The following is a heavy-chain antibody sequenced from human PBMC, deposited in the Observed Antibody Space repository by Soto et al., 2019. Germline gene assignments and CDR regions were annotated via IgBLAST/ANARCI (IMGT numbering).Heavy chain of an antibody. CDR3: ARGDPLLWFGEKVYYGMDV. V-gene: IGHV4-30-2*01. CDR2: IYHSGST. J-gene: IGHJ6*02. D-gene: IGHD3-10*01. CDR1: GGSISSGGYS. Sequence: PSETLSLTCAVSGGSISSGGYSWSWIRQPPEKGLEWIGYIYHSGSTYYNPSLKSRVTISVDRSKNQFSLKLSSVTAADTAVYYCARGDPLLWFGEKVYYGMDVWGQGTTVTVSS.